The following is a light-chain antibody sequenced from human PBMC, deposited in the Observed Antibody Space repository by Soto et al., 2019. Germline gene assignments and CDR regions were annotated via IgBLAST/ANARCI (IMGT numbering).Light chain of an antibody. V-gene: IGKV3-15*01. CDR2: GAS. J-gene: IGKJ4*01. Sequence: EIVMTQSPATLSVSPGERATLSCRASQSVSSKLAWYQQKPGQAPRLLIYGASTRATAIPARFSGSGSGTAFTLTISSLQSEDFAFYYCQQYNNWPLTFGGGTKVEIK. CDR3: QQYNNWPLT. CDR1: QSVSSK.